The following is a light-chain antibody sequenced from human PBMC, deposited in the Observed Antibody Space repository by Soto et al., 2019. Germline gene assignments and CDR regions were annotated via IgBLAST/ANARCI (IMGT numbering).Light chain of an antibody. V-gene: IGKV3-11*01. CDR2: GAS. CDR1: QTIYSN. Sequence: IGMTQSPATLSVSPGERATLSCRASQTIYSNVAWYQQRPGQAPRLLIYGASNRATGIPDRFSGSGSGTDFTLTISRLEPDDFAVYYCQQRSNWPITFGQGTRLEIK. J-gene: IGKJ5*01. CDR3: QQRSNWPIT.